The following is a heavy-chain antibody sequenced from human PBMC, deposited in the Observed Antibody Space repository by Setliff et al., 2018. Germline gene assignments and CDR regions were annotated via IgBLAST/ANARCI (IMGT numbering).Heavy chain of an antibody. CDR2: IIPILGIA. D-gene: IGHD4-17*01. CDR1: GGTFSSYA. V-gene: IGHV1-69*10. CDR3: ARVAYGLEYFQY. J-gene: IGHJ1*01. Sequence: GASVKVSCKASGGTFSSYAISWVRQAPGQGLEWMGGIIPILGIANYAQKFQGRVTMTRDRSSNTAYMDLSRLTSDDTAVYYCARVAYGLEYFQYWGQGTLVTVSS.